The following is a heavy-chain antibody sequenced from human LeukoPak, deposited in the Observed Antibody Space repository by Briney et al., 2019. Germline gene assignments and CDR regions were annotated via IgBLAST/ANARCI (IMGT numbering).Heavy chain of an antibody. J-gene: IGHJ4*02. D-gene: IGHD6-19*01. CDR2: IYPSGST. CDR3: ARGGKWLYYFDY. Sequence: PSETLSLTCTVSGGSISSGSYYWSWIRQPAGKGLEWIGRIYPSGSTNYNPSLKSRVTMSVDTSKNQFSLKLSSVTAADTAVYYCARGGKWLYYFDYWGQGTLVTVSS. CDR1: GGSISSGSYY. V-gene: IGHV4-61*02.